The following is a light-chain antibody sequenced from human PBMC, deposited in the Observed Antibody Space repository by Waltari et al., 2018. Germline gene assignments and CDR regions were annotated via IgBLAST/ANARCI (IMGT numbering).Light chain of an antibody. V-gene: IGLV2-23*02. CDR3: YSFAGYGIYV. CDR1: PSNVDILYL. Sequence: QSALTQPASMSGSPGQSRTLSCTAHPSNVDILYLVHWYQHHPGRNPRLLIYYISQPPSGISNRFSGSKSGNTASLTISGLQPEDEADYFCYSFAGYGIYVFGSGTQVSVL. J-gene: IGLJ1*01. CDR2: YIS.